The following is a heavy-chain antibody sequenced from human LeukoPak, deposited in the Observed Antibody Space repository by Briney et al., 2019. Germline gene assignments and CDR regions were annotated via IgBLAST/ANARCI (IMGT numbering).Heavy chain of an antibody. J-gene: IGHJ6*02. D-gene: IGHD5-18*01. CDR3: ASSYVTPLPAYYYYGMDV. V-gene: IGHV3-53*01. CDR1: GFTVSSNY. CDR2: IYSGGST. Sequence: GGSLRLSCAASGFTVSSNYMSWVRQAPGKGLEWVSVIYSGGSTYYADSVKGRFTIFRDNSKNTLHLQMNSLRAEDTAVYYCASSYVTPLPAYYYYGMDVWGQGTTVTVSS.